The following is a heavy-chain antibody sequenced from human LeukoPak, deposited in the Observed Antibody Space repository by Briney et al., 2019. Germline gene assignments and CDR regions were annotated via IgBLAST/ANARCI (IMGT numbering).Heavy chain of an antibody. CDR2: FDLEDGET. Sequence: ASVKVSCKVSGYTLTELSMHWVRQAPGKGLEWMGGFDLEDGETIYAQKFQGRVTMTEDTSTDTAYMELSSLRSEDTAVYYCATDLPSPNLGFSDDAFDIWGQGTMVTVSS. CDR3: ATDLPSPNLGFSDDAFDI. J-gene: IGHJ3*02. V-gene: IGHV1-24*01. CDR1: GYTLTELS. D-gene: IGHD2/OR15-2a*01.